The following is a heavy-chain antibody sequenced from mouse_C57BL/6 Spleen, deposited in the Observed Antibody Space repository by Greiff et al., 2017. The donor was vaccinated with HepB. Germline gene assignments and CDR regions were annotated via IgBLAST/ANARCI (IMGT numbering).Heavy chain of an antibody. Sequence: VQLQQSGAELVKPGASVKISCKASGYAFSSYWMNWVKQRPGKGLEWIGQIYPGDGDTNYNGKFKGKATLTADKSSSTAYMQLSSLTSEDSAVYFCARWGTAQANGDYWGQGTTLTVSS. CDR1: GYAFSSYW. CDR3: ARWGTAQANGDY. V-gene: IGHV1-80*01. D-gene: IGHD3-2*02. J-gene: IGHJ2*01. CDR2: IYPGDGDT.